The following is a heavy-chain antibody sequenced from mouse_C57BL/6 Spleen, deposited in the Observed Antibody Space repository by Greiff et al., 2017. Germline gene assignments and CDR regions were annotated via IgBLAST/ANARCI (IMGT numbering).Heavy chain of an antibody. D-gene: IGHD6-5*01. J-gene: IGHJ4*01. CDR2: IWRGGST. CDR1: GFSLTSYG. Sequence: QVQLKESGPGLVQPSQSLSITCTVSGFSLTSYGVHWVRQSPGKGLEWLGVIWRGGSTDYNAAVMSRLSITKDNSKSQVFFKMNSLQADDTAIYYCAKGAYPYAMDYWGQGTSVTVSS. V-gene: IGHV2-5*01. CDR3: AKGAYPYAMDY.